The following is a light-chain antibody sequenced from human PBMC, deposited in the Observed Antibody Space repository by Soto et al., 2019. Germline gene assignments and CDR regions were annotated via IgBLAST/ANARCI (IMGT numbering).Light chain of an antibody. CDR3: QHYNNWPPEYY. CDR2: AAS. J-gene: IGKJ2*01. Sequence: EIVMTQSPATLSVSPGGRVTLSCRASQSVGSDLAWYQQKPGQAPRLLIFAASARATGIPARFSGSGSGTEFTRTISSLQSEDFALYYCQHYNNWPPEYYFGQGTKLEIK. CDR1: QSVGSD. V-gene: IGKV3-15*01.